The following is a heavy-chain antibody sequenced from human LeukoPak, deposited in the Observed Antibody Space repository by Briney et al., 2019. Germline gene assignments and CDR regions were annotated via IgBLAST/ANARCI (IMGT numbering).Heavy chain of an antibody. D-gene: IGHD4-11*01. CDR3: VRGDKADYSDYVM. J-gene: IGHJ4*02. CDR1: GYSFNNYD. Sequence: GASVKVSCTASGYSFNNYDINWARQAPGQRLEWMGWMNPNSGNTGYAQNFRGRVTMTRTTSIKTAYMTLSSLTSDDTAVYYCVRGDKADYSDYVMWGQGTLVTVSS. CDR2: MNPNSGNT. V-gene: IGHV1-8*01.